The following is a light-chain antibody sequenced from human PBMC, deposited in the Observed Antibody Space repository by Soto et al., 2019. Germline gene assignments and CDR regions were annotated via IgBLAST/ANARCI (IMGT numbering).Light chain of an antibody. J-gene: IGKJ3*01. V-gene: IGKV3-20*01. Sequence: MVLTQSPGTLSLSPGERATLSGRASPSVSSSFLDWYQQKPCQAPRLLISGVSRRGTGIPDRFSGSRSGTDFSLTISRLEPEDFAVYFCEDYGSSPRTFGPGTKVDIK. CDR2: GVS. CDR1: PSVSSSF. CDR3: EDYGSSPRT.